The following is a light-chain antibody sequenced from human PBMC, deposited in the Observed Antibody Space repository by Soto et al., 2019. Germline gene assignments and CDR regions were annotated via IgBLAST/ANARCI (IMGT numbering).Light chain of an antibody. CDR1: QSVNSN. V-gene: IGKV3-11*01. Sequence: ETVMTQSPATLSVSPGERATLSCWASQSVNSNLAWYQQKLGQAPRRLIYDASNRATGIPARFSGSGSGTDFTLTISSLEPEDVALYFCQQRSSWPPTFGGGTKVDI. CDR3: QQRSSWPPT. J-gene: IGKJ4*01. CDR2: DAS.